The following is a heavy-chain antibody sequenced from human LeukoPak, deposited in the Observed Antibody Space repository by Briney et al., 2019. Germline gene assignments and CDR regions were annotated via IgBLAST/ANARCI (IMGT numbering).Heavy chain of an antibody. CDR3: ATLAAIVVVITTDFDY. CDR2: ISGSGGST. D-gene: IGHD3-22*01. V-gene: IGHV3-23*01. CDR1: GFTFSSYA. J-gene: IGHJ4*02. Sequence: GGSLRLSCAASGFTFSSYAMSWARHAPGKALEWVSAISGSGGSTYYADSVKGRFTISRDNSKNTLYLQMNSLRAEDTAVYYCATLAAIVVVITTDFDYWGQGTLVTVSS.